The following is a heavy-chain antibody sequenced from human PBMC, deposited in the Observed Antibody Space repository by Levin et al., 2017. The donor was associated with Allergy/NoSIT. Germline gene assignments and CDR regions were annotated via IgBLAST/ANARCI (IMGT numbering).Heavy chain of an antibody. V-gene: IGHV4-59*01. CDR2: LYSGAST. D-gene: IGHD2-15*01. CDR1: GASIGSFY. J-gene: IGHJ3*02. Sequence: SETLSLTCTVSGASIGSFYWTWIRQSPGKGLEWIGYLYSGASTIYNPSLKSRVTILVDRSRNQFSLKLTSVTTADTGIYYCARGTLQQGGAFDIWGQGTMATVSP. CDR3: ARGTLQQGGAFDI.